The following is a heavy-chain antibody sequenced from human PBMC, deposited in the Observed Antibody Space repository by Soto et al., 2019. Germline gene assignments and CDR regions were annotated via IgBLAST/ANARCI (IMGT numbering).Heavy chain of an antibody. D-gene: IGHD6-25*01. Sequence: EVQLLESGGGLVQPGGSLRLSCAASGFTFSSYAMSWVRQAPGQGLEWVSAISGSGGTTYYADSVKGRFTISRDSSKNTLYLQMYARRAEDTAVYDCAKFFVATGGSSGLPWSFHYWGQGTLVTVSS. V-gene: IGHV3-23*01. CDR1: GFTFSSYA. CDR2: ISGSGGTT. CDR3: AKFFVATGGSSGLPWSFHY. J-gene: IGHJ4*02.